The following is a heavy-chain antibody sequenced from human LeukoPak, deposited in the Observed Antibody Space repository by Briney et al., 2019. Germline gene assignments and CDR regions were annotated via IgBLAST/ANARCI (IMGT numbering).Heavy chain of an antibody. V-gene: IGHV4-4*07. D-gene: IGHD2-15*01. Sequence: SETLSLTCTVSGGSISSYYWSWIRQPAGKGLEWIGRIYTSGSTNYNPSRKSRVTMSVDTSKNQFSLKLRSVTAADQAVSYCARDARFSFVRAADFDIWGQGQMAPVSS. CDR1: GGSISSYY. CDR2: IYTSGST. J-gene: IGHJ3*02. CDR3: ARDARFSFVRAADFDI.